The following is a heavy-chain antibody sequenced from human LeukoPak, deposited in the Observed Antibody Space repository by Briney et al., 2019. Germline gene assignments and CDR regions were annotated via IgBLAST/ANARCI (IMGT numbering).Heavy chain of an antibody. J-gene: IGHJ4*02. Sequence: GGSLRLSCAVSGLTFNKYAMTWVRQGPGKELDWVSGIGASGATTYYADSVKGRFTISRDNSKNTLFLQLKSLRADDTGVYFCAKDLEAVAGTIVNDYWGQGTPVTVSS. CDR1: GLTFNKYA. V-gene: IGHV3-23*01. D-gene: IGHD6-19*01. CDR2: IGASGATT. CDR3: AKDLEAVAGTIVNDY.